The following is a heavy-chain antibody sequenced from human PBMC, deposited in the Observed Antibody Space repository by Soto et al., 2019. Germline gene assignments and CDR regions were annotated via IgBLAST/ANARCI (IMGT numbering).Heavy chain of an antibody. CDR3: ARLVNYYLGMDV. V-gene: IGHV5-51*01. CDR2: IYPGYSDT. Sequence: XGSLKIFRSASGTTHWIGLLLQKPGKGLEWMGVIYPGYSDTKYSPSFQGQVTISVDKSISTAYLHWSSLKASDTATYYCARLVNYYLGMDVWGLGTTVTVSS. CDR1: GTTHW. J-gene: IGHJ6*02.